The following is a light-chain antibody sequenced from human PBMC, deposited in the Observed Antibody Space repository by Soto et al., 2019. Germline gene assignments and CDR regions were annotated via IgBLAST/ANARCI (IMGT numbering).Light chain of an antibody. CDR2: GAS. CDR3: QQRSNWPRT. Sequence: EIVLTQSPGTLSLSPGERATLSCRASQTVSSSFLAWYRQKPGQAPRLLIYGASSRATGIPDRFSGSGSGTEFTLTISSLQSEDFAVYYCQQRSNWPRTFGQGTKVDIK. V-gene: IGKV3D-20*02. CDR1: QTVSSSF. J-gene: IGKJ1*01.